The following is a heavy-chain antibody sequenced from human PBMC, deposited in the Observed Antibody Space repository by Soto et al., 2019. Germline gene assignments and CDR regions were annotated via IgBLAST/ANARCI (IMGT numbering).Heavy chain of an antibody. J-gene: IGHJ6*02. CDR3: ASQGFGELHGLVDV. V-gene: IGHV4-59*08. CDR2: MGYNGFT. D-gene: IGHD3-10*01. Sequence: QVQLQESGPGLVKPSETLSLTCTISGGPMNNYYCSWFRQPRGQGLEWIGYMGYNGFTRYNPSLRSRVAMSLDTAKNPFSLNLSSVTAADTALYYCASQGFGELHGLVDVWGQGITVTVSS. CDR1: GGPMNNYY.